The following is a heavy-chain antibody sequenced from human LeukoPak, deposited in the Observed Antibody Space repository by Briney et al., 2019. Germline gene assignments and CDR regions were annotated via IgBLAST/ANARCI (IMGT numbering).Heavy chain of an antibody. D-gene: IGHD4-17*01. CDR2: INPNSGGT. CDR1: GYTFTGYY. J-gene: IGHJ3*02. CDR3: ASQTTVNSLGAFDI. V-gene: IGHV1-2*02. Sequence: ASVKVSCKASGYTFTGYYMHWVRQAPGQGLEWMGWINPNSGGTNYAQKFQGRVTMTRDTSISTAYMELSRLRSDDTAVYYCASQTTVNSLGAFDIWGQGTMVTVSS.